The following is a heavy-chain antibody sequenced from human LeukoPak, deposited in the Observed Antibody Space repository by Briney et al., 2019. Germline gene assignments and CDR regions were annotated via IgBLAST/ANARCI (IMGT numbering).Heavy chain of an antibody. Sequence: GGSLTLSCAASGFTFSSYAMSWVRQAPGKGLEWVSAISGSGGSTYYADSVKGRFTISRDNSKNTLYLQMNSLRAEDTAVYYCVYYDYYDSSGYPGAPDYWGQGTLVTVSS. V-gene: IGHV3-23*01. CDR2: ISGSGGST. CDR1: GFTFSSYA. CDR3: VYYDYYDSSGYPGAPDY. D-gene: IGHD3-22*01. J-gene: IGHJ4*02.